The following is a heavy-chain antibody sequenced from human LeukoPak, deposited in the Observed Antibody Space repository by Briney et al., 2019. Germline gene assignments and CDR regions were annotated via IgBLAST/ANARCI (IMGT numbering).Heavy chain of an antibody. CDR2: ISWDGGST. D-gene: IGHD3-22*01. CDR1: GFTFDDYT. Sequence: GALVLSCAASGFTFDDYTMHWVRPAPGKGLEWVSLISWDGGSTYYADSVKGRFTISRDNSKNSLYLQMNSLRTEDTALYYCAKSEGYSGYYPYWGQGTLVTVSS. CDR3: AKSEGYSGYYPY. V-gene: IGHV3-43*01. J-gene: IGHJ4*02.